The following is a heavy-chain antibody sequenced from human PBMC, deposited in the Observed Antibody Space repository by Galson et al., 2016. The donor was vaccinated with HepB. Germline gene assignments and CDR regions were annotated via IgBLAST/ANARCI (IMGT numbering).Heavy chain of an antibody. CDR2: IWYDGSHE. CDR3: ARNYHYGSGSYIPYF. J-gene: IGHJ3*01. D-gene: IGHD3-10*01. Sequence: SLRLSCAASGFTFRSYGMHWVRQVPGKGLEWVAVIWYDGSHEFYVDSVKGRFTISRDNSKNTLFLQMNSLRAEDTAVYYCARNYHYGSGSYIPYFWGQGTRVTVST. V-gene: IGHV3-33*01. CDR1: GFTFRSYG.